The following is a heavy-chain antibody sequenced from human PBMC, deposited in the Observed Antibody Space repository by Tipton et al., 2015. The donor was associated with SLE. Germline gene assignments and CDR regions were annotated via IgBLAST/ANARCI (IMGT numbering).Heavy chain of an antibody. CDR2: IYYSGST. Sequence: GLVKPSETLSLSCTVSGGSISSHYWNWIRQPPGKGLEWIGHIYYSGSTNYNPSLKSRVTISVDTSKNQFSLKLSSVTPADTAVYYCARGAAAADTGAFDSWGQGTMVTVSS. D-gene: IGHD6-13*01. J-gene: IGHJ3*02. CDR3: ARGAAAADTGAFDS. CDR1: GGSISSHY. V-gene: IGHV4-59*11.